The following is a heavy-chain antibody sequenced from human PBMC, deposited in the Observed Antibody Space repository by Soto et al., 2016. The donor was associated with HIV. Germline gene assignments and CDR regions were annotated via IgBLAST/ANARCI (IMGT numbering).Heavy chain of an antibody. J-gene: IGHJ5*02. CDR2: IWYDGSNK. V-gene: IGHV3-33*08. Sequence: VQLVESGGGVVQPGRSLRLSCAASGFTFSTYGMHWVRQAPGKGLEWVAVIWYDGSNKYYSDSVKGRFTISRDNSKNTLYLQMNSLRAEDTAMYYCARDRGSGWLNWFRPLGPGTLVHRLL. D-gene: IGHD6-19*01. CDR1: GFTFSTYG. CDR3: ARDRGSGWLNWFRP.